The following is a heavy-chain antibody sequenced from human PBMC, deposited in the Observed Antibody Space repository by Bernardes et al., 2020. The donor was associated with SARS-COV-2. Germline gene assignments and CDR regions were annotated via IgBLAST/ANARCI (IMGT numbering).Heavy chain of an antibody. Sequence: TLSLTCTVSGGSISSGDYYWSWIRQPPGKGLEWIGYIYYSGSTYYNPSLKSRVTISVDTSKNQFSLKLSSVTAADTAVYYCARSVGATRGFQYYFDYWGQGTLVTVSS. J-gene: IGHJ4*02. V-gene: IGHV4-30-4*01. CDR3: ARSVGATRGFQYYFDY. CDR2: IYYSGST. CDR1: GGSISSGDYY. D-gene: IGHD1-26*01.